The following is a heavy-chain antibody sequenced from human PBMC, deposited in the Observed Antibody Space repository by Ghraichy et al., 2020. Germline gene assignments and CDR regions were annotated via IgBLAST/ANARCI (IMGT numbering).Heavy chain of an antibody. V-gene: IGHV1-69*04. CDR2: IIPILGIA. CDR1: GGTFSSYA. J-gene: IGHJ4*02. Sequence: SVKVSCKASGGTFSSYAISWVRQAPGQGLEWMGRIIPILGIANYAQKFQGRVTITADKSTSTAYMELSSLRSEDTAVYYCARDPGAVVVGATGVSYWGQGTLVTVSS. D-gene: IGHD1-26*01. CDR3: ARDPGAVVVGATGVSY.